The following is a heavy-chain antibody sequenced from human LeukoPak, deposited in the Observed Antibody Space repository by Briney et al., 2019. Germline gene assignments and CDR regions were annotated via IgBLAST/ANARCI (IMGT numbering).Heavy chain of an antibody. V-gene: IGHV6-1*01. CDR1: GDSVSSNSAA. D-gene: IGHD1-1*01. J-gene: IGHJ4*02. CDR3: ARSTGPIDY. Sequence: SQTLSLTCAISGDSVSSNSAAWNWIRQSPSRRLEWLGRTYYRSKWHTYYAASVKSRIAINRDTSKNQFSLQLNSVTPEDTAVYYCARSTGPIDYSGQGTLVTVSS. CDR2: TYYRSKWHT.